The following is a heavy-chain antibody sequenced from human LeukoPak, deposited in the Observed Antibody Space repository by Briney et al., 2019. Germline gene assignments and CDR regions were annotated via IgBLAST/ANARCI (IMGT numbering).Heavy chain of an antibody. CDR3: ARAKLGYCSSTSCYQGAYFDY. J-gene: IGHJ4*02. CDR1: GGTFSSYA. CDR2: IIPIFGTA. D-gene: IGHD2-2*01. Sequence: SVKVSCKASGGTFSSYAISWVRQAPGQGLEWMGGIIPIFGTANYAQKFQGRVTITADKSTSTAYMELSSLRSEDTAVYYCARAKLGYCSSTSCYQGAYFDYWGQGTLVTVSS. V-gene: IGHV1-69*06.